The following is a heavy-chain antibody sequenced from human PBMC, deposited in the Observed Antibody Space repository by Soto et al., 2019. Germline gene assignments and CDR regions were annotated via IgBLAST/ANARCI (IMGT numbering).Heavy chain of an antibody. Sequence: GGSLRLSCAGSGFTFSGFAMNWVRQAPGKGLEWISYIKTSTGITHYADSVKGRFTISRDNAKDSVYLQMNSLRDEDTAVYYCARASLIHFDYWGQGALVTVS. V-gene: IGHV3-48*02. J-gene: IGHJ4*02. CDR1: GFTFSGFA. CDR3: ARASLIHFDY. CDR2: IKTSTGIT.